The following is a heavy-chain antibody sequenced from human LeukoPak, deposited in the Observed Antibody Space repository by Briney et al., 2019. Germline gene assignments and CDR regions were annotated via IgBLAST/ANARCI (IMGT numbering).Heavy chain of an antibody. CDR2: VSAYDGDT. V-gene: IGHV1-18*04. D-gene: IGHD3-10*01. Sequence: ASMKVSCKASGYTFITYGMSWVRQAPGQGLEWMGWVSAYDGDTKYAQKFQGRVTMTTDTSTSTAYMELRSLRSDDTAVYFCARPLYYGSGSYFDYWGQGTLVTVSS. CDR3: ARPLYYGSGSYFDY. J-gene: IGHJ4*02. CDR1: GYTFITYG.